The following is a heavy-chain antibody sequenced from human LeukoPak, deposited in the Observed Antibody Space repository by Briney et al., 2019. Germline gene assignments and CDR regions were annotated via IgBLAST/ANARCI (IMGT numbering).Heavy chain of an antibody. D-gene: IGHD1-1*01. Sequence: PSETLSLTCTVSGGSMSHYYWSWIRQPPGKGLEWIGYIYYLGSTNYKPSLKSRVTISIDTFKSQFSLRLNSVTAADTAVYYRARTGETFFDYWGQGTLVTVSS. V-gene: IGHV4-59*12. J-gene: IGHJ4*02. CDR3: ARTGETFFDY. CDR2: IYYLGST. CDR1: GGSMSHYY.